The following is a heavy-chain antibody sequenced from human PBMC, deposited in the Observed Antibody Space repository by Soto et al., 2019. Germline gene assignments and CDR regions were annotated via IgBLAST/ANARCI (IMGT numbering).Heavy chain of an antibody. CDR2: VSGNGATT. CDR1: GFTFTGFA. J-gene: IGHJ1*01. V-gene: IGHV3-23*01. Sequence: GGSLRLSCAASGFTFTGFAMSWVRQAPGRGLEWVAAVSGNGATTHYADSVKGRFTVSRDNSRNTVYLQLNSLRAEDTAVFYCAKKSYYYDTSGYSEYFQHWGQGTLVTVSS. D-gene: IGHD3-22*01. CDR3: AKKSYYYDTSGYSEYFQH.